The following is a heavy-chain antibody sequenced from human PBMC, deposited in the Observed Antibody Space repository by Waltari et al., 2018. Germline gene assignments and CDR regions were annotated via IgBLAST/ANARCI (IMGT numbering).Heavy chain of an antibody. J-gene: IGHJ4*02. CDR3: ARYCSGSCYRGLDY. V-gene: IGHV3-23*01. CDR1: GFTFSNHA. Sequence: EVQLLESGGNLVQPRGSLRLSCAASGFTFSNHAMTWVRQAPGKGLEWVARISKAAVTTWHTDSVKGRFTISRDNARNTLYLQMDNLRVEDTAVYYCARYCSGSCYRGLDYWGRGTLVTASS. D-gene: IGHD2-15*01. CDR2: ISKAAVTT.